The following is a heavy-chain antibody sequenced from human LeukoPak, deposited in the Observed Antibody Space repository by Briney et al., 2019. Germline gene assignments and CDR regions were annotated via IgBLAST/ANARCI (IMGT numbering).Heavy chain of an antibody. CDR1: GFTFSDYY. CDR2: ISSSGSTK. D-gene: IGHD1-1*01. J-gene: IGHJ3*02. CDR3: ARGYEGVFDI. Sequence: GGSLRLSCAASGFTFSDYYMNWIRQAPGKGLEWVSYISSSGSTKYYADSVEGRFTFSRDNAKNSLYLQMNSLRAEDTAVYYCARGYEGVFDIGGKGTMVTVSS. V-gene: IGHV3-11*01.